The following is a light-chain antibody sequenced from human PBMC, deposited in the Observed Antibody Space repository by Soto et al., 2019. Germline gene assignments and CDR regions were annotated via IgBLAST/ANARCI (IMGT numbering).Light chain of an antibody. Sequence: QSVLTQPASVSGSPGQSITISCTGTSSDVGGYDYVSWYQQHPGKAPKLMIFEFINRPSGVSNRFSGSKSGNTASLTISGLQAEDEADYYCTSYTSSSTDVFGTGTKLTVL. CDR2: EFI. CDR1: SSDVGGYDY. J-gene: IGLJ1*01. V-gene: IGLV2-14*01. CDR3: TSYTSSSTDV.